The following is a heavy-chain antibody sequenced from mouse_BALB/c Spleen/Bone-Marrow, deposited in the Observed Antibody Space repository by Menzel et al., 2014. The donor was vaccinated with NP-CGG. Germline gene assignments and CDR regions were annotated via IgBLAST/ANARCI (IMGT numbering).Heavy chain of an antibody. V-gene: IGHV1S56*01. CDR1: GHTFTSYD. CDR2: IYPGDGST. D-gene: IGHD3-2*01. CDR3: ARSGDSSGYGFAY. Sequence: VKLVESGPELVKPGALVKVSCKASGHTFTSYDINWVKQRPGQGLEWIGWIYPGDGSTKYNEKFKGKATLTADKSSSTAYMQLSSLTSENSAVYFCARSGDSSGYGFAYWGQGTLVTVSA. J-gene: IGHJ3*01.